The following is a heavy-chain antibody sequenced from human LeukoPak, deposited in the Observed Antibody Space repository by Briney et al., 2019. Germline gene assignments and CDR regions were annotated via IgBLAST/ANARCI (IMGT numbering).Heavy chain of an antibody. CDR3: ASQGGLLWFGELSGGMDV. Sequence: GGSLRLSCAASGFTFSSYAMSWVRQAPGKGLEWVSAISGSGGSTYYADSVKGRFTISRDNSKNTLYLQMNSLRAEDTAVYYCASQGGLLWFGELSGGMDVWGQGTTVTVSS. V-gene: IGHV3-23*01. CDR2: ISGSGGST. D-gene: IGHD3-10*01. CDR1: GFTFSSYA. J-gene: IGHJ6*02.